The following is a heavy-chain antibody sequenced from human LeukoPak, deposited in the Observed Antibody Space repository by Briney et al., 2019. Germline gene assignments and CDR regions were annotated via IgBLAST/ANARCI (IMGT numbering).Heavy chain of an antibody. Sequence: GGPLRPSWEASGLPFIKAWRTWVRRAPGRRLEWVGRIKSKIDGRTTDYAAPVKGRFIISRDDSKNTLYLQMNSLETEGTALYYCISPRTSSYWGQGTLVTVSS. J-gene: IGHJ4*02. CDR1: GLPFIKAW. CDR2: IKSKIDGRTT. V-gene: IGHV3-15*07. D-gene: IGHD2-2*01. CDR3: ISPRTSSY.